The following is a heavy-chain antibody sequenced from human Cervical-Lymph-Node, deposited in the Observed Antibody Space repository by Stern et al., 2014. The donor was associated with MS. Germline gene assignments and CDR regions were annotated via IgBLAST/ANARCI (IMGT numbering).Heavy chain of an antibody. D-gene: IGHD1-1*01. CDR1: GGSITSGGYY. J-gene: IGHJ4*02. CDR3: QAWNDYFDC. Sequence: QVQLQESGPGLVTPSQTLSLTCTVSGGSITSGGYYWSWVRQHPGKGLEWIGYIYYSGGTYYNPSLETRLTISVDSSKNQFSLKLSSVTAADTAVYYCQAWNDYFDCWGQGTLVTVSS. V-gene: IGHV4-31*03. CDR2: IYYSGGT.